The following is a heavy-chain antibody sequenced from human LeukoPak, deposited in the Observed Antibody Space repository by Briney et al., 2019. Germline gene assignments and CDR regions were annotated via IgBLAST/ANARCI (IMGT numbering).Heavy chain of an antibody. Sequence: SETLSLTCAVSGYSISSGYYWGWIRQPPGKGLEWIGSIYHSGSTYYNPSLKSRVTISVDRSKNQFSLKLSSVTAADTAVYYCARSSVAAAGYFDYWGQGTLVTVSS. CDR3: ARSSVAAAGYFDY. CDR1: GYSISSGYY. CDR2: IYHSGST. D-gene: IGHD6-13*01. V-gene: IGHV4-38-2*01. J-gene: IGHJ4*02.